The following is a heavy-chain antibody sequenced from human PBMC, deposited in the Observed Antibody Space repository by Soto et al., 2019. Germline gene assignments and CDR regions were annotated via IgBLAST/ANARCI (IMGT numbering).Heavy chain of an antibody. J-gene: IGHJ3*02. CDR3: ARDRPVTTFGPHDAFDI. CDR1: GFTVSSNY. D-gene: IGHD4-4*01. CDR2: IYSGGST. V-gene: IGHV3-66*01. Sequence: PGGSLRLSCAASGFTVSSNYMSWVRQAPGKGLEWVSVIYSGGSTYYADSVKGRFTISRDNSKNTLYLQMNSLRAEDTAVYYCARDRPVTTFGPHDAFDIWGQGTMVTVSS.